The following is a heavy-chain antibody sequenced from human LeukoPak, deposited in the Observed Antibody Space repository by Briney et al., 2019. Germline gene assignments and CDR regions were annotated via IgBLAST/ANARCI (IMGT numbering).Heavy chain of an antibody. D-gene: IGHD6-19*01. J-gene: IGHJ4*02. CDR1: GYTFSKFV. V-gene: IGHV1-18*01. Sequence: ASVKVSCKTSGYTFSKFVITWVRQAPGQGLESMGWISVKHGTTHYVDKFHDRLTLTTDTSTRTASMELKSLTSDDTAVYYCASWPVGWYGEDSWGQGTLVTVSS. CDR2: ISVKHGTT. CDR3: ASWPVGWYGEDS.